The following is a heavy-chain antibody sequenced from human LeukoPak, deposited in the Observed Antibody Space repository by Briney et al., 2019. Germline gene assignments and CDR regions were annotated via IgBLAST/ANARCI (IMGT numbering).Heavy chain of an antibody. J-gene: IGHJ4*02. CDR3: ARRSGYSYGYFDY. CDR1: GGSISSGTYY. V-gene: IGHV4-39*07. D-gene: IGHD5-18*01. CDR2: IYYSGNT. Sequence: SEILSLTCTVSGGSISSGTYYWGWIRQSPGKGLEWIGSIYYSGNTYYNPSLKSRITISVNTSKNQFSLKLNSVTAADTAVYYCARRSGYSYGYFDYWGQGTLVTVSS.